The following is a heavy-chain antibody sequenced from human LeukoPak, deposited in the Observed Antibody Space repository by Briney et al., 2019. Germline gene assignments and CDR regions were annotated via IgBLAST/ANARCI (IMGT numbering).Heavy chain of an antibody. Sequence: GESLQISCKGFGYSFTSYWIGWVRQLPGKGLEWMGIIYPGDSDTRYSPSFQGQVTISADKSISTAYLQWSSLKASDTAMYYCARRLRGEYFDLWGRSTLVTVSS. CDR1: GYSFTSYW. V-gene: IGHV5-51*01. D-gene: IGHD3-10*01. CDR2: IYPGDSDT. J-gene: IGHJ2*01. CDR3: ARRLRGEYFDL.